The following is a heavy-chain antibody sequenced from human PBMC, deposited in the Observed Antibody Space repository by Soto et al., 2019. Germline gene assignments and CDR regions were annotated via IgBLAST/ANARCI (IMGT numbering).Heavy chain of an antibody. CDR3: ARGCSGGSCYFRGSTPPDY. D-gene: IGHD2-15*01. J-gene: IGHJ4*02. CDR1: GYTFTSYG. CDR2: ISAYNGNT. Sequence: QVQLVQSGAEVKKPGASVKVSCKASGYTFTSYGISWVRQAPGQGREWMGWISAYNGNTNYAQKLQGRVTMTTDTSSSTAYMELRSLRSDDKAVYCCARGCSGGSCYFRGSTPPDYWGQGTLVTVSS. V-gene: IGHV1-18*01.